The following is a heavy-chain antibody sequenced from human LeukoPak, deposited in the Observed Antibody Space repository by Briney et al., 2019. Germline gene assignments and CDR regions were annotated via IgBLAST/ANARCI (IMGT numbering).Heavy chain of an antibody. D-gene: IGHD3-9*01. V-gene: IGHV1-69*06. Sequence: ASVKVSCKASGGTFSSYAISWVRQAPGQGLEWMGGIIPIFGTANYAQKFQGRVTITADKSTSTAYMELSSLRSEDTAVYYCARVRANYDILTGHFDYWGQGTPVTVSS. CDR1: GGTFSSYA. CDR3: ARVRANYDILTGHFDY. CDR2: IIPIFGTA. J-gene: IGHJ4*02.